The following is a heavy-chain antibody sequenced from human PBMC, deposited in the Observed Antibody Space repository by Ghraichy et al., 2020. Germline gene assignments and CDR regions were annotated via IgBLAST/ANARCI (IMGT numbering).Heavy chain of an antibody. D-gene: IGHD6-6*01. Sequence: GGSLRLSCAASGFTFSSYSMNWVRQAPGKGLEWVSSISSSSSYIYYADSVKGRFTISRDNAKNSLYLQMNSLRAEDTAVYYCARDRELVSGFSYYYYYYMDVWGKGTTVTVSS. V-gene: IGHV3-21*01. J-gene: IGHJ6*03. CDR1: GFTFSSYS. CDR2: ISSSSSYI. CDR3: ARDRELVSGFSYYYYYYMDV.